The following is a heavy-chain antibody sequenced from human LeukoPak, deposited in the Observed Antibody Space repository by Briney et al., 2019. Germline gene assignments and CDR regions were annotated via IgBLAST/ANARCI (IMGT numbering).Heavy chain of an antibody. CDR2: ISAYNGNT. D-gene: IGHD6-6*01. J-gene: IGHJ4*02. Sequence: ASVKVSCKASGYTFTSYGISWVRQAPGQGLEWMGWISAYNGNTNYAQKLQGRVTMTTDTSTSTAYMELRSLRSDDTAVYYCAREGLVEQLAAEYYFDYWGQGTLVTVPS. CDR1: GYTFTSYG. CDR3: AREGLVEQLAAEYYFDY. V-gene: IGHV1-18*01.